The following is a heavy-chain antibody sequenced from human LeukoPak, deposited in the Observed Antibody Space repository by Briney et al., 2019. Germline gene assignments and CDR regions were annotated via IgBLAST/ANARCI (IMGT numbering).Heavy chain of an antibody. Sequence: ASVKVSCKASGYTFTSYGISWVRQAPGQGLEWMGWISAYNGNTNYAQKLQGRVTMTTDTSTSTAYVELRSLRSDDTAVYYCARVETYDFWSGYYRYWGQGTLVTVSS. D-gene: IGHD3-3*01. V-gene: IGHV1-18*01. CDR1: GYTFTSYG. CDR3: ARVETYDFWSGYYRY. CDR2: ISAYNGNT. J-gene: IGHJ4*02.